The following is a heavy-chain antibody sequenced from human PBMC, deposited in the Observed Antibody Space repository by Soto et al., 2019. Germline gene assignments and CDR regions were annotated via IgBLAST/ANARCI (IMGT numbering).Heavy chain of an antibody. V-gene: IGHV4-4*02. CDR1: GGSISSSNW. J-gene: IGHJ6*02. D-gene: IGHD7-27*01. Sequence: PSETLSLTCAVSGGSISSSNWWSWVRQPPGKGLEWIGEIYHSGSTNYNPSLKSRVTISVDKSKNQFSLKLSSVTAADTAVYYCARAAELGYYYYGMDVWGQGTPVTVYS. CDR3: ARAAELGYYYYGMDV. CDR2: IYHSGST.